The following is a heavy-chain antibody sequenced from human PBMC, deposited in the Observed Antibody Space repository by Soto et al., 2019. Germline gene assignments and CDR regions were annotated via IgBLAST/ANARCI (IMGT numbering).Heavy chain of an antibody. CDR2: VNSDESII. J-gene: IGHJ4*02. D-gene: IGHD2-21*02. CDR1: GFTFSSYW. Sequence: PGGSLRLSCEASGFTFSSYWMHWVRQGPGKGLVWVSRVNSDESIISYADPVKGRFTISRDNAKNTLYLQMSSLRVEDTALYYCVCFECGRTAEVTAMEANGYWGQGTLVTVSS. V-gene: IGHV3-74*01. CDR3: VCFECGRTAEVTAMEANGY.